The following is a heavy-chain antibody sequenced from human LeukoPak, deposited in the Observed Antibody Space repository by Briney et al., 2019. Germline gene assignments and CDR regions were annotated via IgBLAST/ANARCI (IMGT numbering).Heavy chain of an antibody. CDR3: VRVFYGYSYGYYFDY. J-gene: IGHJ4*02. CDR2: IIPIFGTA. CDR1: GGTFSSYA. Sequence: GASVKVSCKASGGTFSSYAISWVRQAPGQGLEWMGGIIPIFGTANYAQKFQGRVTITADESTSTAYMELSSLRSEDTAVYYCVRVFYGYSYGYYFDYWGQGTLVTVSS. D-gene: IGHD5-18*01. V-gene: IGHV1-69*13.